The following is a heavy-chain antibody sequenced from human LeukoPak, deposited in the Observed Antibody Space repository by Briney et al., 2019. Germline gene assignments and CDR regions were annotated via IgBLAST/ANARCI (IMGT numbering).Heavy chain of an antibody. J-gene: IGHJ4*02. Sequence: GGSLRLSCAASGFTFSSDWMIWVRQPPGKGLEWVANIKQDGSEKYYVDSVKGRFTISRDNAENSLYLQMNSLRAEDTAVYYCARDSLYGWELLDYWGQGTLVTVSS. CDR2: IKQDGSEK. V-gene: IGHV3-7*01. D-gene: IGHD1-26*01. CDR1: GFTFSSDW. CDR3: ARDSLYGWELLDY.